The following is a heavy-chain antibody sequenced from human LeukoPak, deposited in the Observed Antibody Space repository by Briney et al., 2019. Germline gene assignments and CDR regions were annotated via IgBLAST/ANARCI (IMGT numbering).Heavy chain of an antibody. Sequence: PSETLSLTFTVSGDSINSYYWSWIRQPPGKGLEWIGYIYYSGSTNYNPSLKSRVTISLDTSKNQFSLKLTSVTAADTAVYYCARDDYYYDGMDVWGQGTTVTVSS. CDR1: GDSINSYY. CDR2: IYYSGST. J-gene: IGHJ6*02. CDR3: ARDDYYYDGMDV. V-gene: IGHV4-59*01.